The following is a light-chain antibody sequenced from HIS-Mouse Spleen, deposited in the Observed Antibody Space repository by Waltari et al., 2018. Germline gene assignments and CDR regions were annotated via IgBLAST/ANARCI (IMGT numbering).Light chain of an antibody. CDR3: AAWDDSLNGWV. Sequence: QSVLTQPPSASGTPGQRVTISCSGRRSNIGSTTVNRYQQLPGTAPKLLIYSNTLRPSGVPDRFSGSKSGTSASLAISGLQSEDEADYYCAAWDDSLNGWVFGGGTKLTVL. CDR2: SNT. V-gene: IGLV1-44*01. J-gene: IGLJ3*02. CDR1: RSNIGSTT.